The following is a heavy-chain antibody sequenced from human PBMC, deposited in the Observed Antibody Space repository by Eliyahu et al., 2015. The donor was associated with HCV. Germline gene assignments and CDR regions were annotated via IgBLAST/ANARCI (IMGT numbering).Heavy chain of an antibody. CDR2: IYNXGSA. CDR1: GDSISSGSYY. D-gene: IGHD2-15*01. J-gene: IGHJ4*02. V-gene: IGHV4-61*02. CDR3: ARQYCRAGSCYEDY. Sequence: QVQLQESGPELVKPSQTLSLTCNVSGDSISSGSYYWXWIRQPAGMGLEWIGRIYNXGSANYNPSLKSRLTISVDTSRNQFSLRLSSVTAADTAVYYCARQYCRAGSCYEDYWGQGTLVTVSS.